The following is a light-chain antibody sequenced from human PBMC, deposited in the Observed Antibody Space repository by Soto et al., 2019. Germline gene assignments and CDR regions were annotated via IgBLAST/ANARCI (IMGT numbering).Light chain of an antibody. CDR2: AAS. V-gene: IGKV1-39*01. J-gene: IGKJ4*01. CDR1: QTISNF. Sequence: DIQMTQSPSSLYASVGDRVTITCRASQTISNFLNWYQQKPGKAPKVLIYAASSLQSGVPARFSGSGSGTDFTLTISSLQPEDFATYYCQQSHSTPLTFGGGTKVEI. CDR3: QQSHSTPLT.